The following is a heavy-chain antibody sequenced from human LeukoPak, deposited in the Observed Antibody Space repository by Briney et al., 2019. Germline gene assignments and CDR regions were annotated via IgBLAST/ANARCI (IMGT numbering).Heavy chain of an antibody. V-gene: IGHV3-23*01. Sequence: PGGSLRLSCAASGFTFSSYAMSWVRQAPGKGLEWVSIISGSGGSTYYAGSVKGRFTISRDNSKNTLYLHMNSLRAEDTAIYYCAKDLAPHTIFGVAIHYWGQGALVTVSS. CDR2: ISGSGGST. CDR1: GFTFSSYA. CDR3: AKDLAPHTIFGVAIHY. J-gene: IGHJ4*02. D-gene: IGHD3-3*01.